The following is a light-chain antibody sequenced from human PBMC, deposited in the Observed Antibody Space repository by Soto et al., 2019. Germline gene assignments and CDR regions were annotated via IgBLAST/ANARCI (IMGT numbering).Light chain of an antibody. V-gene: IGLV2-8*01. Sequence: QSALTQPPSASGSPGQSVTISCTGTSSDVGGYNYVSWYRHHPGKAPKLMIYEVSKRPSGVPDRFSGSKSGNTASLTVSGLQAEDEADYYCSSHAGSKNVVFGGGTKLTVL. CDR2: EVS. CDR1: SSDVGGYNY. J-gene: IGLJ2*01. CDR3: SSHAGSKNVV.